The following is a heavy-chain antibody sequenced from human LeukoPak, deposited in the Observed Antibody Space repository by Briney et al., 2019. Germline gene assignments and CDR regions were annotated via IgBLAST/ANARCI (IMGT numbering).Heavy chain of an antibody. CDR2: ISYDGSNK. V-gene: IGHV3-30*03. J-gene: IGHJ6*03. CDR1: GFTFSSYG. CDR3: ARGHRGSFYYMDV. D-gene: IGHD6-6*01. Sequence: GRSLRLSCAASGFTFSSYGMHWVRQAPGKGLEWVAVISYDGSNKYYADSVKGRFTISRDNSKNTLYLQMNSLRAEDTAVYYCARGHRGSFYYMDVWGKGTTVTVSS.